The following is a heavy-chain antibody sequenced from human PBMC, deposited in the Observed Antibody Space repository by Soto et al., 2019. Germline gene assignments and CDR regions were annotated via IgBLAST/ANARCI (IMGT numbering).Heavy chain of an antibody. J-gene: IGHJ4*02. CDR2: INATGGTT. V-gene: IGHV1-46*03. CDR1: GYTFANYA. CDR3: ARGRGFCNMNNCYSDH. Sequence: ASVKVSCKASGYTFANYAIQWVRQAPGQRLEWMGIINATGGTTRYAQKFQGRVTMTRDTSTSTVYMELSSLRSEDTAVYYCARGRGFCNMNNCYSDHWGQGALVTVSS. D-gene: IGHD2-21*02.